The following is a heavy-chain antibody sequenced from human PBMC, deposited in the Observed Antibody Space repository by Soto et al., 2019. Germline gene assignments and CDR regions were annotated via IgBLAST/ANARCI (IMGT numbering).Heavy chain of an antibody. CDR2: IKQDGSEK. CDR3: ARDRGYGDYESAFDI. CDR1: GFTFCRYW. J-gene: IGHJ3*02. Sequence: GGSLRLSCAASGFTFCRYWMSWVRQAPGKGLEWVANIKQDGSEKYYVDSVKGRFTISRDNAKNSLYLQMNSLRAEDTAVFYCARDRGYGDYESAFDIWGQGTMVTASS. V-gene: IGHV3-7*01. D-gene: IGHD4-17*01.